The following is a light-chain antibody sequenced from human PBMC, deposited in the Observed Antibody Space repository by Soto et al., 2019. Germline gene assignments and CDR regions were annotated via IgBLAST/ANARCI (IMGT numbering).Light chain of an antibody. CDR3: QTWGTGIRV. V-gene: IGLV4-69*01. CDR2: VSSDGSH. CDR1: NGHSSYA. Sequence: QPVLTQSPSASASLGASVKLTCTLSNGHSSYAIAWHQQQPEMGPRYLMKVSSDGSHSKGDGIPDRFSGSSSGAERYLTISSLQSEDEADYYCQTWGTGIRVFGGGTKVTVL. J-gene: IGLJ3*02.